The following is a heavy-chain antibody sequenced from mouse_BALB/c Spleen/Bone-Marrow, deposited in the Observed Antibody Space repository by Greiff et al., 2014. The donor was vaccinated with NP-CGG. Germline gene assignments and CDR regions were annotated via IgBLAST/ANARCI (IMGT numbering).Heavy chain of an antibody. D-gene: IGHD1-1*02. J-gene: IGHJ2*01. Sequence: QVQLQQSGSVPVRPGASVKLSCKASGYTFTSSWMHWAKQRPGQGLEWIGEIHPNSGNTNYNEKFKGKATLTVDTSSSTAYVDLSSLTSEDSAVYYCARGGYGSYYFDYWGQGTTLTVSS. CDR1: GYTFTSSW. CDR3: ARGGYGSYYFDY. CDR2: IHPNSGNT. V-gene: IGHV1S130*01.